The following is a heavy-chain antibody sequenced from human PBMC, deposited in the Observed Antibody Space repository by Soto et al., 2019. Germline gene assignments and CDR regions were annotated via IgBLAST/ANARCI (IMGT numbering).Heavy chain of an antibody. D-gene: IGHD6-19*01. CDR3: ARAGGLGAVAVDY. V-gene: IGHV4-30-2*01. CDR1: GGSISSGGYS. Sequence: QLQLQESGSGLVKPSQTLSLTCAVSGGSISSGGYSWSWIRQPPGKGLEWIGYIYHSGSTYYNPSLKSRVTISVDRSKNQFSLKLSSVTAADSAVYYCARAGGLGAVAVDYWGQGTLVTVSS. J-gene: IGHJ4*02. CDR2: IYHSGST.